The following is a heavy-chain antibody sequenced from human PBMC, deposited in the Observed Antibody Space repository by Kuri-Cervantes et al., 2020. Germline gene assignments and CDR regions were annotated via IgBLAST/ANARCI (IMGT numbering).Heavy chain of an antibody. J-gene: IGHJ6*02. Sequence: SVKVSCKASGGTFSSYAISWVRQAPGQGLEWMGGIIPIFGTANYAQKFQGRVTITADESTSTAYMELSSLRSEDTAVYYCATLKSRRSTVTTSYYYYGMDVWGQGTTVTVSS. CDR1: GGTFSSYA. CDR2: IIPIFGTA. D-gene: IGHD4-17*01. CDR3: ATLKSRRSTVTTSYYYYGMDV. V-gene: IGHV1-69*13.